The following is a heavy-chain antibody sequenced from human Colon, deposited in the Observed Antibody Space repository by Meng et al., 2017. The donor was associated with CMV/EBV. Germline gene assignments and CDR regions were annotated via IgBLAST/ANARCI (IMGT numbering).Heavy chain of an antibody. Sequence: SGGSISNTHWWNWVRQPPGKGLEWIGEIYQSGNTNYNPSLKSRVIISLDKSKNQFSLNLTSVTAADTAMYYCARGVNWGILAYYFDYWGQGTLVTVSS. V-gene: IGHV4-4*02. D-gene: IGHD7-27*01. CDR1: GGSISNTHW. J-gene: IGHJ4*02. CDR2: IYQSGNT. CDR3: ARGVNWGILAYYFDY.